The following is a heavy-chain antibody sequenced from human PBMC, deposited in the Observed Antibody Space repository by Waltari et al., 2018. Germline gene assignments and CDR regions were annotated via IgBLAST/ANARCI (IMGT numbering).Heavy chain of an antibody. D-gene: IGHD2-8*01. V-gene: IGHV4-39*01. J-gene: IGHJ2*01. CDR2: IYYSGRT. Sequence: QLQLQESGPGLVKPSETLSLTCTVSGGSISSSSYYWGWIRQPPGKGLEWIGSIYYSGRTSYNPSLKSRVTISVDTSKNQFSRKLSSVTAADTAVYYCARHPAMTIMLWYFDLWGRGTLVTVSS. CDR1: GGSISSSSYY. CDR3: ARHPAMTIMLWYFDL.